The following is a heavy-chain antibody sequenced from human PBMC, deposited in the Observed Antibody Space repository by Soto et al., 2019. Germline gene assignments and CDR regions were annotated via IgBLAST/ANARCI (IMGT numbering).Heavy chain of an antibody. J-gene: IGHJ4*02. CDR2: IYHSGST. Sequence: PSETLSLTCAVSGGSISSSNWWSWVRQPPGKGLEWIGEIYHSGSTNYNPSLKSRVTISVDKSKNQFSLKLSSVTAADTAVYYCASMGGGSYGSLDYWGQGSLVTVS. CDR1: GGSISSSNW. CDR3: ASMGGGSYGSLDY. V-gene: IGHV4-4*02. D-gene: IGHD1-26*01.